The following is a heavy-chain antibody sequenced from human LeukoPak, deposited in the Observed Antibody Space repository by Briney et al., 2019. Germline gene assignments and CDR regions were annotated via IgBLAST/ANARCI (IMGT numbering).Heavy chain of an antibody. J-gene: IGHJ4*02. CDR1: GFTFSSYG. V-gene: IGHV3-33*01. CDR2: IWYDGSNK. CDR3: ARDRWRRYSSGSDY. D-gene: IGHD6-19*01. Sequence: GGSLRLSCAASGFTFSSYGMHWVRQAPGKGLEWVAVIWYDGSNKYYADSVKGRFTIPRDNSKNTLYLQMNSLRAEDTAVYYCARDRWRRYSSGSDYWGQGTLVTVSS.